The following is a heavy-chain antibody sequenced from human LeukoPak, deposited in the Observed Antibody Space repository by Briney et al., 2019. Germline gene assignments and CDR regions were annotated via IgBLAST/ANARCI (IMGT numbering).Heavy chain of an antibody. Sequence: GGSLRLSCAASGFTFSSYAMSWVRQAPGKGLEWVSAISGSGGSTYYADSVKGRFTISRDNSKNTLYLQMNSLRAEDTAVYYCAKGGYDGIVEVVAATQPNYFDYWGQGTLVTVSS. V-gene: IGHV3-23*01. CDR1: GFTFSSYA. D-gene: IGHD2-15*01. CDR3: AKGGYDGIVEVVAATQPNYFDY. CDR2: ISGSGGST. J-gene: IGHJ4*02.